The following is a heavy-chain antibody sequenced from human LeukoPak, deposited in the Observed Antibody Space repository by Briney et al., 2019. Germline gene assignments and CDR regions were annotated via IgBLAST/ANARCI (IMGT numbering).Heavy chain of an antibody. Sequence: GASVKVSCQASGYTFTSYDINWVRQATGQGLEWMGWMNPNSGNTGYAQKFQGRVTMTRNTSISTAYMELSSLRSEDTAVYYCARGLGEYQLLQEITVTATYYYYGMDVWGQGTTVTVSS. CDR1: GYTFTSYD. CDR2: MNPNSGNT. J-gene: IGHJ6*02. CDR3: ARGLGEYQLLQEITVTATYYYYGMDV. V-gene: IGHV1-8*01. D-gene: IGHD2-2*01.